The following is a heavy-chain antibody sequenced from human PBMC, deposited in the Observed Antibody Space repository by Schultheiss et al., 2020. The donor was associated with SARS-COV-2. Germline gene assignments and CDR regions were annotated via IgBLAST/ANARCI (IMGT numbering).Heavy chain of an antibody. CDR2: IYYSGST. CDR1: GGSISSGDYY. Sequence: SETLSLTCTVSGGSISSGDYYWSWIRQPPGKGLEWIGYIYYSGSTYYNPSLKSRVTISVDTSKNQFSLKLSSVTAADTAIYYCAKARSGWAREGFDYWGQGTLLTVSS. CDR3: AKARSGWAREGFDY. V-gene: IGHV4-30-4*01. D-gene: IGHD6-19*01. J-gene: IGHJ4*02.